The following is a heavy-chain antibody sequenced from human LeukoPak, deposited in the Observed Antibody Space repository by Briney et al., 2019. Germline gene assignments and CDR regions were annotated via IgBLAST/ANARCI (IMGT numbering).Heavy chain of an antibody. D-gene: IGHD2-8*02. Sequence: GGSLRLSCAASGFTFSSYAMHWVRQAPGKGLEWVAAISYDGSNKNYADSVKGRFTISRDNSKNTLYLQMNSLRAEDTAVYYCAKDLTVDAFDIWGQGTMVTVSS. CDR1: GFTFSSYA. CDR3: AKDLTVDAFDI. J-gene: IGHJ3*02. V-gene: IGHV3-30*04. CDR2: ISYDGSNK.